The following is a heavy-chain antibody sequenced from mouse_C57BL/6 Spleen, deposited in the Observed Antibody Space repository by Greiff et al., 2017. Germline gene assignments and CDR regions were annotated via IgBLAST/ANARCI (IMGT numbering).Heavy chain of an antibody. CDR3: ERFASYGRSYGAMGY. D-gene: IGHD1-1*01. J-gene: IGHJ4*01. CDR2: IYPGDGDT. V-gene: IGHV1-82*01. Sequence: QVQLQQSGPELVKPGASVKISCKASGYAFSRSWMNWVKQRPGKGLEWIGRIYPGDGDTNYNGKFKGKATLTADKSSSSAYMQLSSRTSADSAVYFFERFASYGRSYGAMGYWGQGTSVTVSS. CDR1: GYAFSRSW.